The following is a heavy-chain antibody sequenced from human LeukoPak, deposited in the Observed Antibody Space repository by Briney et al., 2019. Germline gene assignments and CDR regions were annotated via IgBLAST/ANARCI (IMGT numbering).Heavy chain of an antibody. J-gene: IGHJ3*02. CDR2: INPNSGDT. D-gene: IGHD2-15*01. CDR3: ARYCSVSGCHDAFDI. CDR1: GYIFSDYY. Sequence: ASVKVSCKTSGYIFSDYYIHWIRQAPGQGLEWMGRINPNSGDTKYAQNFQGRVTMTRDTSINSTFMDINSLTSDDSATYYCARYCSVSGCHDAFDIWGQGTGVIVSS. V-gene: IGHV1-2*02.